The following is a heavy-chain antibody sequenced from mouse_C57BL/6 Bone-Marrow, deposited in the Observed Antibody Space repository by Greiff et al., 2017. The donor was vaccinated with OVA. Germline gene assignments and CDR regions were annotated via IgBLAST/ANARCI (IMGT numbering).Heavy chain of an antibody. CDR3: ARQLFYYAMDY. CDR1: GFTFSSYG. Sequence: EVQRVESGGDLVKPGGSLKLSCAASGFTFSSYGMSWVRQTPDKRLEWVATISSGGSYTYYPDSVKGRFTISRDNAKNTLYLQMSSLKSEDTAMYYCARQLFYYAMDYWGQGTSVTVSS. V-gene: IGHV5-6*01. CDR2: ISSGGSYT. J-gene: IGHJ4*01. D-gene: IGHD1-1*02.